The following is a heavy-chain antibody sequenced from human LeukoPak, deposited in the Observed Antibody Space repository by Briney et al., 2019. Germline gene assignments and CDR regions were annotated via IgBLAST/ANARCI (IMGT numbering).Heavy chain of an antibody. CDR3: ARLPVAGTAADY. J-gene: IGHJ4*02. CDR2: IYPGDSDT. Sequence: GESLKISCKASGYTFTSCWIGWVRQMPGKGLEWMGMIYPGDSDTRYSPSLQGQVTVSADKSITNAYLQWSSLRASDTAIYYCARLPVAGTAADYWGQGSLVTVSS. CDR1: GYTFTSCW. V-gene: IGHV5-51*01. D-gene: IGHD6-19*01.